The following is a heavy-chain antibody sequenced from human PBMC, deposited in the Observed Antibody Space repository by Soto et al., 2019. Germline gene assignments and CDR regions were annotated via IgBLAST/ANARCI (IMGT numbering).Heavy chain of an antibody. CDR2: INWNDDE. J-gene: IGHJ3*02. CDR1: GFSLNTRAVG. Sequence: QITLKESGPTLMKPTQTLTLTCTFSGFSLNTRAVGVGWIRQAPGKALEWLALINWNDDERYSPSLKDRLTITKETSKNHVVLTMTNIGPVDTATYYCSHRHDLGGFDIWGQGTAVTVSS. V-gene: IGHV2-5*01. CDR3: SHRHDLGGFDI. D-gene: IGHD2-15*01.